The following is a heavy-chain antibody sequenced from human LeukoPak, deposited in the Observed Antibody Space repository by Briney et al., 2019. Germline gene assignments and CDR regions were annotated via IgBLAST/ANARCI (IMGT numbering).Heavy chain of an antibody. J-gene: IGHJ4*02. Sequence: ASVKVSCKTSGYSFTSYNLHWVRQAPGQRHEWMGIIKPSGGNTNYAQKFQGRVTMTRDTSTSTVYMELSSLKSEDTAVYYCAREGGLSRYQVLSHGSFDYWGQGTLVTVSS. CDR3: AREGGLSRYQVLSHGSFDY. CDR1: GYSFTSYN. CDR2: IKPSGGNT. V-gene: IGHV1-46*01. D-gene: IGHD2-2*01.